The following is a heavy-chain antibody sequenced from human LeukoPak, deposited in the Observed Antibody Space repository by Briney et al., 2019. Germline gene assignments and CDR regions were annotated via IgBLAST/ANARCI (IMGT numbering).Heavy chain of an antibody. J-gene: IGHJ3*02. Sequence: GGSLRLSCAASGFTFTNYAMTWVRQAPGKGLEWVSYISSSSSTIYYADSVKGRFTISRDNAKNSVYLQMNSLRGEDTAVYYCARGGRQWLVFGMVPHAFGIWGQGTMVTVSS. CDR2: ISSSSSTI. CDR3: ARGGRQWLVFGMVPHAFGI. CDR1: GFTFTNYA. V-gene: IGHV3-48*01. D-gene: IGHD6-19*01.